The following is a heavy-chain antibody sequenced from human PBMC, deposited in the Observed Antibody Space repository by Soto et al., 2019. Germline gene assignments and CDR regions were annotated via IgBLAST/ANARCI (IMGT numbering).Heavy chain of an antibody. CDR1: GLNFISYS. J-gene: IGHJ3*01. CDR2: IGSGSSSK. Sequence: GGSHRHSSTSSGLNFISYSMNWVRQAPGKGLEWVSYIGSGSSSKYYADSVKGRFTISRDNAENSLYLQMNSLRAEDTAVYYCARDQLYYNDISGRPLNAFDVWGQGTMVTVS. CDR3: ARDQLYYNDISGRPLNAFDV. V-gene: IGHV3-48*01. D-gene: IGHD3-22*01.